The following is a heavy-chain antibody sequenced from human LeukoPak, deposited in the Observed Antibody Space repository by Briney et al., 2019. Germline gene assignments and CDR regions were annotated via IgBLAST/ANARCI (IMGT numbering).Heavy chain of an antibody. V-gene: IGHV3-7*01. CDR1: GLTISGHW. CDR2: IKEDGSEA. D-gene: IGHD2-21*02. J-gene: IGHJ4*02. CDR3: AREWYEYGGDSGGY. Sequence: PVGSLRLSCAASGLTISGHWMAWVRQAPGKGLEWVAGIKEDGSEAHYVDSVKGRFTISRDNAKNSLYLQMASLRAEDTATYYCAREWYEYGGDSGGYWGQGTLVTVSS.